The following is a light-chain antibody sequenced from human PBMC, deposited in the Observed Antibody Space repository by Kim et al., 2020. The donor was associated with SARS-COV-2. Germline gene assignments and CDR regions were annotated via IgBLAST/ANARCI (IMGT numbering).Light chain of an antibody. CDR1: SSNIENKF. CDR2: RSD. Sequence: GQRVTISCSGSSSNIENKFVYWYQQIPGTAPKVLIYRSDQRPSGVPDRFSGSKSGTSASLAISGLRSEDEADYYCAAWDDRLSGRVFGGGTKLTVL. V-gene: IGLV1-47*01. J-gene: IGLJ3*02. CDR3: AAWDDRLSGRV.